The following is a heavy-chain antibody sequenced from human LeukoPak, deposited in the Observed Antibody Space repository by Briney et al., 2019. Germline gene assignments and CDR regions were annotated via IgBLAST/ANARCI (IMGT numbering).Heavy chain of an antibody. V-gene: IGHV4-30-2*01. CDR1: GGSISIGGYS. J-gene: IGHJ3*02. CDR3: ARLPVDCSSTSCYHAFDI. Sequence: PSETLSLTCAVSGGSISIGGYSWSWIRQPPGKGLEWIGYIYHSGSTYYNPSLKSRVTISVDRSKNQFSLKLSSVTAADTAVYYCARLPVDCSSTSCYHAFDIWGQGTMVTVPS. CDR2: IYHSGST. D-gene: IGHD2-2*01.